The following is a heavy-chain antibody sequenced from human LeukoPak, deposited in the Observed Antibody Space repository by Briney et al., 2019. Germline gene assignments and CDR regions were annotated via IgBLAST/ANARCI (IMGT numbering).Heavy chain of an antibody. J-gene: IGHJ6*02. D-gene: IGHD2-15*01. CDR1: GYSFTTYG. Sequence: ASVKVSCKASGYSFTTYGVSWVRQAPGQGLEWRGWISGYNGNTNYAQKVQGRVTMTTDTSTSTAYMELRSLRSDDTAVYYCARDRVVVTATQDYYYHGMDGWGQGTTVTVSS. CDR2: ISGYNGNT. CDR3: ARDRVVVTATQDYYYHGMDG. V-gene: IGHV1-18*01.